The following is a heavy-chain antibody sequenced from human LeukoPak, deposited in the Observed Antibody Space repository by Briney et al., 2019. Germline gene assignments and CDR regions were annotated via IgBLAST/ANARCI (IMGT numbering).Heavy chain of an antibody. V-gene: IGHV3-64D*06. J-gene: IGHJ4*02. CDR2: ISNNGGST. CDR3: ARQPVAKYSFDY. D-gene: IGHD5-12*01. CDR1: GFTFSRYP. Sequence: GGSLRLSCSASGFTFSRYPMHWVRQAPGKGLEYVSAISNNGGSTYYADSVKGRFTISRDNSKNTLYLQMSSLRAEDTAVYYCARQPVAKYSFDYWGQGALVTVSS.